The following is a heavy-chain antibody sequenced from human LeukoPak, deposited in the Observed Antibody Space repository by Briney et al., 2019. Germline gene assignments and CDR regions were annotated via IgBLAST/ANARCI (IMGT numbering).Heavy chain of an antibody. CDR1: GGSISSSSYY. D-gene: IGHD3-10*01. V-gene: IGHV4-39*07. J-gene: IGHJ3*02. Sequence: KPSETLSLTCTVSGGSISSSSYYWSWIRQPPGKGLEWIGEINHSGSTNYNPSLKSRVTISVDTSKNQFSLKLSSVTAADTAVYYCARAKFIRRHAFDIWGQGTMVTVSS. CDR3: ARAKFIRRHAFDI. CDR2: INHSGST.